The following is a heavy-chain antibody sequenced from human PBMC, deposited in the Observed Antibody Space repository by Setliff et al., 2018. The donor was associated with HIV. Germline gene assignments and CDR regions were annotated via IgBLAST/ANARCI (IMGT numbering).Heavy chain of an antibody. CDR3: ARQPLYFGEPYYFDY. Sequence: SETLSLTCTVSGGSISRGYYYWTWIRQPPGKGLEWIGSISQSGTTYYSPSLKNRVTISVDTSRNRFSLKLGSVSASDTANYYCARQPLYFGEPYYFDYWGLGTLVTVSS. V-gene: IGHV4-39*01. J-gene: IGHJ4*02. D-gene: IGHD3-10*01. CDR2: ISQSGTT. CDR1: GGSISRGYYY.